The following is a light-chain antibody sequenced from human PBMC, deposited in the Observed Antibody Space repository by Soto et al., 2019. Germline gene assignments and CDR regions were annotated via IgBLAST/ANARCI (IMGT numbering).Light chain of an antibody. CDR2: GNS. J-gene: IGLJ2*01. Sequence: QSVLTQTPSVSGAPGQRVTISCTGSSSNIGAGYDVHWYQQLPGTAPKLLIYGNSHRPSGVPDRFSGSKSGPSASLAITGLQAEDEADYYCQSYDNSLTGSVVFGGGTTLTVL. V-gene: IGLV1-40*01. CDR3: QSYDNSLTGSVV. CDR1: SSNIGAGYD.